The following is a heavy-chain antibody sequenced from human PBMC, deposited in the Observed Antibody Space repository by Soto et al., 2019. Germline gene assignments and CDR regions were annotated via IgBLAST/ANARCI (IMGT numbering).Heavy chain of an antibody. D-gene: IGHD1-1*01. Sequence: DVQLVESGGGLIQPGESLRLSCAAFGLTVSGKKYVAWFRQAPGKGLEWVSALYDVDGSFYADSVKGRFTTSSDSSKTTVYLQMNGLRPDDPAVYYCASWHEREHAYDVWGQGTTVTVSS. J-gene: IGHJ3*01. CDR1: GLTVSGKKY. CDR2: LYDVDGS. V-gene: IGHV3-53*01. CDR3: ASWHEREHAYDV.